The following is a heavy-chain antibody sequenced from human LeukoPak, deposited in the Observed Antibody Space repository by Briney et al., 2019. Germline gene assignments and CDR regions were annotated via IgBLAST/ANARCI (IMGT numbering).Heavy chain of an antibody. Sequence: GGSLRLSCAGSGFSNSNYWMSWVRQAPGKGLEWVASIRQDGSQIHYVDSVKGRFTISRDNAKNSLFLQMNSLRVEDTAIYYCARLKDDVTKFDYWGQGTLVTVSS. CDR3: ARLKDDVTKFDY. CDR2: IRQDGSQI. CDR1: GFSNSNYW. D-gene: IGHD2-8*01. J-gene: IGHJ4*02. V-gene: IGHV3-7*01.